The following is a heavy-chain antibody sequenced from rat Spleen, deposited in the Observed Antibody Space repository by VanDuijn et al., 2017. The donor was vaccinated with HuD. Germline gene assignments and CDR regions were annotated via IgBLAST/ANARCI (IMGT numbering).Heavy chain of an antibody. Sequence: EVQLVESGGGLVQPGRSLKLSCAASGFTFSDYYMAWVRQAPTKGLEWVATISYDGSSTYYRDSVKGRFTVSRDNAQNTLYLQMNSPRSEDTATYYCATGPRILRLDWFTYWGQGTLVTVSS. V-gene: IGHV5-7*01. CDR3: ATGPRILRLDWFTY. J-gene: IGHJ3*01. CDR2: ISYDGSST. CDR1: GFTFSDYY. D-gene: IGHD1-6*01.